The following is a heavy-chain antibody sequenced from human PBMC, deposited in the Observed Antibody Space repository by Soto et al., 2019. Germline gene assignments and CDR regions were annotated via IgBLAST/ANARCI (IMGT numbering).Heavy chain of an antibody. D-gene: IGHD6-6*01. CDR1: GYTFTSYG. Sequence: ASVKVSSKASGYTFTSYGISWVRQAPGQGLEWMGWISAYNGNTNYAQKLQGRVTMTTDTSTSTAYMELRSLRSDDTAVYYCARDQFYSSSSTYYYGMDVWGQGTTVTVSS. J-gene: IGHJ6*02. V-gene: IGHV1-18*01. CDR3: ARDQFYSSSSTYYYGMDV. CDR2: ISAYNGNT.